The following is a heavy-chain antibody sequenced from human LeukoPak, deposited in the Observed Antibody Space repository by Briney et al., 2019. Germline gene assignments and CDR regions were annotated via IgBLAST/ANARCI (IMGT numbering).Heavy chain of an antibody. Sequence: SETLSLTCAVYGGSFSGYYWSWTRQPPGKGLEWIGEINHSGSTNYNPSLKSRVTISVDTSKNQFSLKLSSVTAADTAVYYCASVGSYEYWGQGTLVTVSS. J-gene: IGHJ4*02. CDR1: GGSFSGYY. D-gene: IGHD1-26*01. V-gene: IGHV4-34*01. CDR2: INHSGST. CDR3: ASVGSYEY.